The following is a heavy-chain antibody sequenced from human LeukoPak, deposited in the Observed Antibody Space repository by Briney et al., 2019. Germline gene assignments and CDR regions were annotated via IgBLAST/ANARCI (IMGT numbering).Heavy chain of an antibody. D-gene: IGHD6-13*01. Sequence: GGSLRLSCAASGFTFSSYAMHWVRQAPGKGLEWVAVISYDGGNKYYADSVKGRFTISRDNSKNTLYLQMNSLRAEDTAVYYCARGDSSSWYSPFDYWGQGTLVTVSS. V-gene: IGHV3-30*04. CDR1: GFTFSSYA. J-gene: IGHJ4*02. CDR2: ISYDGGNK. CDR3: ARGDSSSWYSPFDY.